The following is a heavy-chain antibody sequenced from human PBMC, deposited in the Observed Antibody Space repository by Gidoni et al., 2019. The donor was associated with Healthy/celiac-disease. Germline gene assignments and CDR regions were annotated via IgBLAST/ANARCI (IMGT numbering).Heavy chain of an antibody. J-gene: IGHJ5*02. CDR1: GGASSSSNW. D-gene: IGHD2-15*01. Sequence: QVQLHESGPGLVKPSGTLSLTCAVSGGASSSSNWGSWVRQPPGKGLEWIGEIYHSGSTNYNPSLKSRVTISVDKSKNQFSLKLSSVTAADTAVYYCARGKGFCSGGSCYSDWFDPWGQGTLVTVSS. V-gene: IGHV4-4*02. CDR2: IYHSGST. CDR3: ARGKGFCSGGSCYSDWFDP.